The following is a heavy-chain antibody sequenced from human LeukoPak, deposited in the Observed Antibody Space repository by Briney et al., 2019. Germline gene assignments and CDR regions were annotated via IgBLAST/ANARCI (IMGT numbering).Heavy chain of an antibody. CDR3: VRPSMGPPYGYYFDF. CDR2: INPDSGGT. CDR1: GYTFTDYY. Sequence: ASVKVSCKASGYTFTDYYLHWVRQAPGQGLEWMGWINPDSGGTNYAQNFQGRVTMTRDTSISTAYMEVNRLRSDDTAVYYCVRPSMGPPYGYYFDFWGQGTLVTVSS. V-gene: IGHV1-2*02. D-gene: IGHD4-17*01. J-gene: IGHJ4*02.